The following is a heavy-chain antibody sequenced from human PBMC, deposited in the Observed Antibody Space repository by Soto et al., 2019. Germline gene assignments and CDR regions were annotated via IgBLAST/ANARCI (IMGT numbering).Heavy chain of an antibody. Sequence: SETLSLTCAVYGGSFSGYYWSWIRQPPGKGLEWIGEINHSGSTNYNPSLKSRVTISVDTSKNQFSLKLSSVTAADTAVYYCARGKPPNWNYVIPTVRYYYMDVWGKGTTVTVSS. CDR2: INHSGST. D-gene: IGHD1-7*01. J-gene: IGHJ6*03. V-gene: IGHV4-34*01. CDR1: GGSFSGYY. CDR3: ARGKPPNWNYVIPTVRYYYMDV.